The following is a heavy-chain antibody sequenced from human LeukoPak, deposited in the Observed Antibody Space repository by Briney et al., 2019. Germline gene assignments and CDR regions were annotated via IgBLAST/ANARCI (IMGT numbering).Heavy chain of an antibody. CDR2: VYPGDSDT. CDR1: GYSFTSYW. D-gene: IGHD6-19*01. Sequence: GESLKISCKGSGYSFTSYWIGWVRQMPGKGLEWMGIVYPGDSDTRYSPSFQGQVTISADKSISTAYLQWSSLKASDTAMYYCARSSSGWSYYYYGMDVWGQGTTVTVSS. CDR3: ARSSSGWSYYYYGMDV. J-gene: IGHJ6*02. V-gene: IGHV5-51*01.